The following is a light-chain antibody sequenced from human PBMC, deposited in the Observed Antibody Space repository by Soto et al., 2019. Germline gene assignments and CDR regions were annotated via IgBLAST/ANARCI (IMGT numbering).Light chain of an antibody. V-gene: IGKV3-15*01. J-gene: IGKJ2*01. CDR3: QQYNNWPYT. CDR2: GAS. CDR1: QRVSSS. Sequence: EIVMTQSPATLSVSPGESATLSCRASQRVSSSLAWYQQKPGQAPRLLIYGASTRATGIPARFSGSGSGTEVTLTISSLQSEEFAVYSCQQYNNWPYTFGQGTKLEIK.